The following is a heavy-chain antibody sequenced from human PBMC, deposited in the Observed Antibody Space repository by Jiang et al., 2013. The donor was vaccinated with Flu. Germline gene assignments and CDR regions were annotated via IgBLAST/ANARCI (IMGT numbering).Heavy chain of an antibody. CDR2: SITVGST. CDR1: RWLHQQSL. J-gene: IGHJ3*02. CDR3: ARDALDYGGNSGVGAFDI. Sequence: TLSLTCTVSRWLHQQSLLELDPASPQGRDWSGLGISITVGSTNYNPSLKSRVTISVDTSKNQFSLKLSSVTAADTAVYYCARDALDYGGNSGVGAFDIWGQGTMVTVSS. V-gene: IGHV4-59*11. D-gene: IGHD4-23*01.